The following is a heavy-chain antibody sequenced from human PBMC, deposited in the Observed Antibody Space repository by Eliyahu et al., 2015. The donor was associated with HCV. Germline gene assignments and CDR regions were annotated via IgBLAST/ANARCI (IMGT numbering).Heavy chain of an antibody. CDR3: ALSTIAVAAAPYYFDY. CDR2: IRYDGSNK. Sequence: QVQLVESGGGVVQPGGSLXXSCAASXFTFXXFGXHGFRQAPGKGLEWVGFIRYDGSNKYYADSVKGRFTISRDNSKNTLYLQMNSLRAEDTAVYYCALSTIAVAAAPYYFDYWGQGTLVSVSS. D-gene: IGHD6-19*01. V-gene: IGHV3-30*02. CDR1: XFTFXXFG. J-gene: IGHJ4*02.